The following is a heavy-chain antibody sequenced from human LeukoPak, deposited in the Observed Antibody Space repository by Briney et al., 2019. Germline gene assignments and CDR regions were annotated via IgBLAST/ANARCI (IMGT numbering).Heavy chain of an antibody. Sequence: ASVKVSCKASGYTFTSYDINWVRQATGQGLEWMGWINTNTGNPTYAQGFTGRFVFSLDTSVSTAYLQISSLKAEDTAVYYCARESERLRPDIVVVTALDAFDIWGQGTMVTVSS. CDR2: INTNTGNP. CDR3: ARESERLRPDIVVVTALDAFDI. CDR1: GYTFTSYD. J-gene: IGHJ3*02. V-gene: IGHV7-4-1*02. D-gene: IGHD2-21*02.